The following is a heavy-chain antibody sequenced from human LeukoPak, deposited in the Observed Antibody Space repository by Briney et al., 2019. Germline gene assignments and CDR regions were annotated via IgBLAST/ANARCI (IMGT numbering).Heavy chain of an antibody. CDR1: GYNFTNYG. Sequence: GASVKVSCRGFGYNFTNYGISWVRQAPGQRLEWMGWISGYNGNTNYAQKFQARVTMTTDTSTSTGYLELRSLRSDDTAGYYCARAGRLKSGSNIYWGRGTLVTVSS. CDR2: ISGYNGNT. CDR3: ARAGRLKSGSNIY. D-gene: IGHD1-26*01. V-gene: IGHV1-18*01. J-gene: IGHJ4*02.